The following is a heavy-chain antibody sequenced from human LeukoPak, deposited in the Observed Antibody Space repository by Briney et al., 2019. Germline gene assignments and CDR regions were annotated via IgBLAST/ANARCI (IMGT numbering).Heavy chain of an antibody. CDR2: MNPNSGNT. V-gene: IGHV1-8*01. J-gene: IGHJ4*02. CDR3: ARVRYDFWSGYYRRHYFDY. Sequence: ASVRVSCTASGYTFTSYVIKWVRQAAGHGLEWMGWMNPNSGNTGYAQKFQGRVTMTRNTSISTAYMELSSLRSEDTAVYYCARVRYDFWSGYYRRHYFDYWGQGTLVTVSS. CDR1: GYTFTSYV. D-gene: IGHD3-3*01.